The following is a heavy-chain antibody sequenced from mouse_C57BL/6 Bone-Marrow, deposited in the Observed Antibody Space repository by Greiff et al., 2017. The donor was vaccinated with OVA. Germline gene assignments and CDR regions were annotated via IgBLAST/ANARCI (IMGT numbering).Heavy chain of an antibody. CDR3: ARGIPPYYYGSRGPYFDV. V-gene: IGHV1-72*01. D-gene: IGHD1-1*01. Sequence: VQLQQSGAELVKPGASVKLSCKASGYTFTSYWMHWVKQRPGRGLEWIGRIDPNSGGTKYNEKFKSKATLTVDKPSSTAYMQLSSLTSEDSAVYYCARGIPPYYYGSRGPYFDVWGTGTTVTVSS. J-gene: IGHJ1*03. CDR1: GYTFTSYW. CDR2: IDPNSGGT.